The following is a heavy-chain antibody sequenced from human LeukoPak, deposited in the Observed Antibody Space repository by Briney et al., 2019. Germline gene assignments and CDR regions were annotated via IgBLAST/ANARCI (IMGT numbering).Heavy chain of an antibody. CDR1: GDSVSSNSVT. J-gene: IGHJ2*01. CDR2: TYYRSKWYN. CDR3: TRAGSYGYYWYFDL. D-gene: IGHD5-18*01. V-gene: IGHV6-1*01. Sequence: SQTLSLTCAISGDSVSSNSVTWNWIRQSPSRGLEWLGRTYYRSKWYNDYAVSVKSRITINPDTSKNQFSPQLNSVTPEDTAVYYCTRAGSYGYYWYFDLWGRGTLVTVSS.